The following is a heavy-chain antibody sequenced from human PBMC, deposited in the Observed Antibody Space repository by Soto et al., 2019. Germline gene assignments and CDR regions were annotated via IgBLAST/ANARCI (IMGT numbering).Heavy chain of an antibody. CDR1: VFSFSRYA. CDR2: FSAGGRA. Sequence: QLLESGGGLVQPGGSLRLSCVASVFSFSRYALSWVRQAPGKGLEWVSTFSAGGRAYYADSVKGRFTIAKDTSKNTLHLQASSLRAEDTAVYYCAKESMPDHYSDTLFDYWGQGTRVTVSS. CDR3: AKESMPDHYSDTLFDY. V-gene: IGHV3-23*01. D-gene: IGHD2-15*01. J-gene: IGHJ4*02.